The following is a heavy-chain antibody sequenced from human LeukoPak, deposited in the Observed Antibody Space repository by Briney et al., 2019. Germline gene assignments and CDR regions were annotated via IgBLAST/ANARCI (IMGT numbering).Heavy chain of an antibody. Sequence: SETLSLTCTVSGGSISSYYWSWIRQPPGKGLEWIGYIYYSGSTNYNPSLKSRVTISVDTSKNQFSLKLSSVTAADTAVYYCARLNHFIVVTHWGQGTLVTVSS. V-gene: IGHV4-59*08. CDR3: ARLNHFIVVTH. CDR2: IYYSGST. D-gene: IGHD2-15*01. CDR1: GGSISSYY. J-gene: IGHJ4*02.